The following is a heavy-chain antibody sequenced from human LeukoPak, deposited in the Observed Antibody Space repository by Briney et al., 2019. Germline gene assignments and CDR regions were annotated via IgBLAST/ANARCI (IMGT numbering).Heavy chain of an antibody. D-gene: IGHD2-2*01. CDR3: VRDSTAAHGDFDY. CDR1: GGTFSSYA. J-gene: IGHJ4*02. CDR2: IIPIFGTA. V-gene: IGHV1-69*05. Sequence: ASVKVSCKASGGTFSSYAISWVRQAPGQGLEWMGGIIPIFGTANYAQKFQGRVTITTDESTSTAYMELSSLRSEDTAVYYCVRDSTAAHGDFDYWGQGTLVTVSS.